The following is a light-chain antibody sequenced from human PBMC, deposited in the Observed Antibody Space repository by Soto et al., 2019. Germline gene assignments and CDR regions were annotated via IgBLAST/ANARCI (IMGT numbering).Light chain of an antibody. CDR1: QSVGSK. CDR3: QQYGDWPGA. J-gene: IGKJ4*01. CDR2: DAS. Sequence: EIVMTQSPPTLSVSPGERATLSFGASQSVGSKLAWYQQRPGQAPRLLIYDASNRATGIPARFSGSGSATEFSLTISSLQSEDFAVYSCQQYGDWPGAFGGGTKVDI. V-gene: IGKV3D-15*01.